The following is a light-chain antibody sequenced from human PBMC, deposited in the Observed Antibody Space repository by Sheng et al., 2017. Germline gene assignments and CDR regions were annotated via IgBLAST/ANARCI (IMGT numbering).Light chain of an antibody. V-gene: IGKV3-20*01. CDR3: QQYGATPT. Sequence: EIVMTQSPATLSVSPGERATLSCRASQSIRLYLAWYQQKPGQAPRLLISDTSSRAAGIPDRFSGSGSGTDFTLTISTLEPEDSAVYYCQQYGATPTFGQGTKLE. CDR1: QSIRLY. J-gene: IGKJ2*01. CDR2: DTS.